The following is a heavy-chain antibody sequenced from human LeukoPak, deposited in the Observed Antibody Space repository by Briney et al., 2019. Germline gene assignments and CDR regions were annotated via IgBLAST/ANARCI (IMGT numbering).Heavy chain of an antibody. CDR3: ASGIAAAAISDAFDI. CDR2: ISSSSSYI. J-gene: IGHJ3*02. CDR1: GFTFSSYS. V-gene: IGHV3-21*01. D-gene: IGHD6-13*01. Sequence: GGSLRLSCAASGFTFSSYSMNWVRQAPGKGLEWVSSISSSSSYIYYADSVKGRFTISRDNAKNSLYLQMNSLRAEDTAVYYCASGIAAAAISDAFDIWGQGTMVTVSS.